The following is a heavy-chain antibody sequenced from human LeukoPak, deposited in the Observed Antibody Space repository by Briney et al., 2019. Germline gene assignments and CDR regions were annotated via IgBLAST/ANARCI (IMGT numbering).Heavy chain of an antibody. Sequence: GGSLRLSCAASGFTFDDYGMSWVRQAPGKGLEWVAVISYDGSNKYYVDSVKGRFTISRDNSKNTLYLQMNSLRPEDTAVYYCVRDPRFSENFDYRGQGTLVTVSS. V-gene: IGHV3-30*03. J-gene: IGHJ4*02. CDR1: GFTFDDYG. CDR2: ISYDGSNK. CDR3: VRDPRFSENFDY. D-gene: IGHD3-10*01.